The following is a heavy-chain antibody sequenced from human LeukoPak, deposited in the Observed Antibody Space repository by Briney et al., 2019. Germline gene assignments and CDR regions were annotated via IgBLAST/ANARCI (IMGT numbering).Heavy chain of an antibody. CDR3: ARRAAADYYFDY. J-gene: IGHJ4*02. V-gene: IGHV4-4*07. D-gene: IGHD6-13*01. CDR2: NYTSGST. Sequence: SETLSLTCTVSGGSISSYYWSRIRQPAGKGLEWIGRNYTSGSTNYYPSLKSRVTISVDTSKNQFSLKLSSVTAADTAVYYCARRAAADYYFDYWGQGTLVTVSS. CDR1: GGSISSYY.